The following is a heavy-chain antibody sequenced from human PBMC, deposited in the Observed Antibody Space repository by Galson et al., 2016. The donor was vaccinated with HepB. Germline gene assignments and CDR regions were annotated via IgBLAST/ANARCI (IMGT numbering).Heavy chain of an antibody. Sequence: SETLSLTCDVFGGSFSAYYWTWIRQSPGKGLEWIGEINHNGGTNYNPSLKSRVTISIDMSRSQFSLNLTSVTAADTALYYCARGRGGGSRSLAISSTRTDAGYYYFDLWGQGTLVTVSP. CDR3: ARGRGGGSRSLAISSTRTDAGYYYFDL. CDR1: GGSFSAYY. J-gene: IGHJ4*02. CDR2: INHNGGT. V-gene: IGHV4-34*01. D-gene: IGHD3-3*02.